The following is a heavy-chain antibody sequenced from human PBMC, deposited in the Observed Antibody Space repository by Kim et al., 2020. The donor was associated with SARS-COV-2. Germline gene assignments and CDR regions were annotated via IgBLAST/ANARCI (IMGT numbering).Heavy chain of an antibody. CDR1: GGSISSSSYY. D-gene: IGHD3-9*01. CDR2: IYYSGST. Sequence: SETLSLTCTVSGGSISSSSYYWGWIRQPPGKGLEWIGSIYYSGSTYYNPSLKSRVTISVDTSKNQFSLKLSSVTAADTAVYYCAREATYYDILTGYYGWYFDLWGRGTLVTVSS. CDR3: AREATYYDILTGYYGWYFDL. V-gene: IGHV4-39*02. J-gene: IGHJ2*01.